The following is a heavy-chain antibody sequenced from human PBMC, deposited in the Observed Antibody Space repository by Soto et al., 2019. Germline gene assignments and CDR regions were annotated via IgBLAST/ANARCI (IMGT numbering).Heavy chain of an antibody. D-gene: IGHD4-17*01. CDR1: GFSLDEYG. CDR2: MHRNGNST. J-gene: IGHJ5*01. V-gene: IGHV3-20*04. Sequence: EVQLVESGGGVVRPGGSLRLACVVSGFSLDEYGMSWVRQAPGKGPEWVSGMHRNGNSTGYADSVKGRFTISRDDAKNXWYLQRNSLRAEDTAFYYCARDHRWGYEYGDYGDSWGHGTLVTVSS. CDR3: ARDHRWGYEYGDYGDS.